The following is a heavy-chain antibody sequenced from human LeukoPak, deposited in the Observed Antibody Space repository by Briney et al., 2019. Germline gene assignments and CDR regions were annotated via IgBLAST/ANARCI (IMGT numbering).Heavy chain of an antibody. V-gene: IGHV5-51*01. CDR3: AKIDRQYCSRSSCYALDY. CDR2: IYPGDSDT. J-gene: IGHJ4*02. Sequence: KVSCKASGYTFTSYWIGWVRQKPGKGLEWMGIIYPGDSDTRYSPSFQGQVTISVDKSISTAYLHWSSLKASDTAIYYCAKIDRQYCSRSSCYALDYWGQGTQVTVSS. CDR1: GYTFTSYW. D-gene: IGHD2-2*01.